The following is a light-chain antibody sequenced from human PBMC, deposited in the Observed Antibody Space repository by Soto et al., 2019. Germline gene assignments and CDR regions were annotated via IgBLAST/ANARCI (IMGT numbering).Light chain of an antibody. CDR2: RNN. CDR1: TSNIGSHY. CDR3: AAWDDSLSGVV. J-gene: IGLJ2*01. V-gene: IGLV1-47*01. Sequence: QSVVTQPPSASGTPGQRVTISCSGSTSNIGSHYVYWYHHLPGTAPKLLIYRNNQRPSGVPDRFSGSKSGTSASLAISGLRSEDEADYYCAAWDDSLSGVVFGGGTQLTVL.